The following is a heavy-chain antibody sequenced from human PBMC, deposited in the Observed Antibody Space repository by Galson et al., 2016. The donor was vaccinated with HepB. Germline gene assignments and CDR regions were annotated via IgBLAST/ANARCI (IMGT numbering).Heavy chain of an antibody. CDR1: GFTFSTCG. Sequence: SLRLSCAASGFTFSTCGMHWVRQAPGKGLEWVAVISYGGNNKYYADSVKGRFTISRDNSRNTLYLQMHSLRAEDTALYYCAKDDSCYYGSGSYSSLKYYYFYGVDVWGQGTTVTVSS. J-gene: IGHJ6*02. CDR2: ISYGGNNK. D-gene: IGHD3-10*01. CDR3: AKDDSCYYGSGSYSSLKYYYFYGVDV. V-gene: IGHV3-30*18.